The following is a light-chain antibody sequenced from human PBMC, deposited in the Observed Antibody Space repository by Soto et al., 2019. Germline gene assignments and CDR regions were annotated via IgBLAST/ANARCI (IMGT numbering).Light chain of an antibody. V-gene: IGKV3-15*01. Sequence: EIVVTQSPGILSVSPGDRATLSCRASKSVGRILAWYHQKPGQAPTLLIYAASTRATGLPARFSGSGSGTDFTLTISSLQSEDFAVYYCQENSEWHLFTFGPGTRVDIK. CDR3: QENSEWHLFT. CDR2: AAS. J-gene: IGKJ3*01. CDR1: KSVGRI.